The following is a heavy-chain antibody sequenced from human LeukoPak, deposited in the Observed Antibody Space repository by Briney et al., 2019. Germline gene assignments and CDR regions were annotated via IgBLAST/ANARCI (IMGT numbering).Heavy chain of an antibody. V-gene: IGHV3-64*01. CDR3: ARTYCSSTSCLVDY. Sequence: GGSLRLSCAASGFTFSRYSMHWVRQAPGKGLEYVSAISSSGGSTYYANSVKGRFTISRDNSKNTLYLQMGSLRAEDMAVYYCARTYCSSTSCLVDYWGQGTLVTVSS. J-gene: IGHJ4*02. CDR2: ISSSGGST. D-gene: IGHD2-2*01. CDR1: GFTFSRYS.